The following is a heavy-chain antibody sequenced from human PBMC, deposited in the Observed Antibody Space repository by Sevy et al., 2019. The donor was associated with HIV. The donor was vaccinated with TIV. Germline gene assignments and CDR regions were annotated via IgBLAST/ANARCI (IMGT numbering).Heavy chain of an antibody. CDR2: ISSRSTFT. CDR3: ARDRDDYASGRRNPYYYYRGMDV. J-gene: IGHJ6*02. V-gene: IGHV3-21*01. Sequence: GGSLRLSCVGSGFTFKDDFMTWVRQAPGKGLEWVSSISSRSTFTYYADSVKGRFTISRDNAQNSMFLQMNSVRPEDTAVYYCARDRDDYASGRRNPYYYYRGMDVWGQGTTVTVSS. CDR1: GFTFKDDF. D-gene: IGHD3-10*01.